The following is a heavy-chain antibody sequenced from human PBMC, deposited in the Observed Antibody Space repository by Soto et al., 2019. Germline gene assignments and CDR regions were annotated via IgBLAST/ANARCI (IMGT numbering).Heavy chain of an antibody. CDR2: LYDLDGT. CDR1: VVTVMVKEY. Sequence: WVSXRLACSCVVVTVMVKEYFSGFRQAPGEGLEWVSALYDLDGTYYADSVNGRLTTSSYSSRTTVYIQMNDPRPDDTDVYYCETWNIRQHDYDISGPGTTVTV. J-gene: IGHJ3*02. CDR3: ETWNIRQHDYDI. V-gene: IGHV3-53*01. D-gene: IGHD1-1*01.